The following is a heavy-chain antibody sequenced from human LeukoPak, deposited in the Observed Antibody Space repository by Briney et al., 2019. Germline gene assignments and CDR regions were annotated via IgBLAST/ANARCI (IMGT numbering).Heavy chain of an antibody. V-gene: IGHV3-30*03. CDR3: ARVGTPWGGTWGALDI. CDR2: ISYDGSNK. D-gene: IGHD3-16*01. CDR1: GFTFSTYG. J-gene: IGHJ3*02. Sequence: LPGGSLRLSCAASGFTFSTYGMSWVRQAPGKGLEWVAVISYDGSNKYYADSVKGRFTISRDNSKNTLYLQMNSLRAEDTAVYYCARVGTPWGGTWGALDIWGQGTMVTVSS.